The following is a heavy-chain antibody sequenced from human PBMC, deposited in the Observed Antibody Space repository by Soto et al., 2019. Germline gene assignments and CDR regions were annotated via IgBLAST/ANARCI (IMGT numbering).Heavy chain of an antibody. CDR1: GGSISSGGYY. Sequence: PSETLSLTCAVSGGSISSGGYYWSWIRQPPGKGLEWIGYIYYSGSTNYNPSLKSRVTISVDTSKNQFSLKLSSVTAADTAVYYCASTVYDFWSGYYQGYYYYGMDVWGQGTTVTVSS. CDR3: ASTVYDFWSGYYQGYYYYGMDV. V-gene: IGHV4-61*08. CDR2: IYYSGST. J-gene: IGHJ6*02. D-gene: IGHD3-3*01.